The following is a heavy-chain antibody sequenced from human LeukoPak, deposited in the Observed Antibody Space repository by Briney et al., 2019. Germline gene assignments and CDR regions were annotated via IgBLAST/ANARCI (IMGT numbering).Heavy chain of an antibody. D-gene: IGHD6-13*01. CDR3: ARGLIEAAAGFDY. CDR2: INHSGRT. J-gene: IGHJ4*02. CDR1: GLTVSRNY. V-gene: IGHV4-34*01. Sequence: SGGSLRLSCAASGLTVSRNYMSWVRQAPGKGLEWIGEINHSGRTNYNPSLKSRVTISVDTSKNQFSLKLSSVTAADTAVYYCARGLIEAAAGFDYWGQGTLVTVSS.